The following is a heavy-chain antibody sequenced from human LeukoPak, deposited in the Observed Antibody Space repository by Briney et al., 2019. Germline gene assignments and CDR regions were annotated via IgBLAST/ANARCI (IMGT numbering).Heavy chain of an antibody. J-gene: IGHJ4*02. CDR3: ARDRGGGYSYGHVPDH. CDR1: GYTFTGYY. CDR2: INPNSGGT. V-gene: IGHV1-2*02. D-gene: IGHD5-18*01. Sequence: ASVKVSCKASGYTFTGYYMHWVRQAPGQGLEWMGWINPNSGGTNYAQKFQGRVTMTRDTSISTAYMELSRLRSDDTAVYYCARDRGGGYSYGHVPDHWGQGTLVTVSS.